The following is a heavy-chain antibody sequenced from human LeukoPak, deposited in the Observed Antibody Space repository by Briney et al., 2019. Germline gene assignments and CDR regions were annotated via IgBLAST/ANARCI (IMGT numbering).Heavy chain of an antibody. J-gene: IGHJ4*02. D-gene: IGHD3-22*01. CDR3: THYYDSSGLGDYYFDY. V-gene: IGHV3-15*01. CDR1: GFTFSNAW. Sequence: GGSLRLSCAASGFTFSNAWMSWVRQAPGKGLEWVGHIKWKSDGGTTDYAAPVKGRFTVSRDDSINTQYLQMNSLETEDTAVYYCTHYYDSSGLGDYYFDYWGQGTLVTVSS. CDR2: IKWKSDGGTT.